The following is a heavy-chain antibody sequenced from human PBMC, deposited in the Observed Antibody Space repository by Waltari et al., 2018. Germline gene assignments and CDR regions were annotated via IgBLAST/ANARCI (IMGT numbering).Heavy chain of an antibody. CDR1: GYTFTSYG. V-gene: IGHV1-2*06. Sequence: QVQLVQSGAEVKKPGASVKVSCKASGYTFTSYGISWVRQAPGQGLEWMGRINPNSGGTNYAQKFQGRVTMTRDTSISTAYMELSRLRSDDTAVYYCARTLAARPLGYWGQGTLVTVSS. CDR2: INPNSGGT. J-gene: IGHJ4*02. CDR3: ARTLAARPLGY. D-gene: IGHD6-6*01.